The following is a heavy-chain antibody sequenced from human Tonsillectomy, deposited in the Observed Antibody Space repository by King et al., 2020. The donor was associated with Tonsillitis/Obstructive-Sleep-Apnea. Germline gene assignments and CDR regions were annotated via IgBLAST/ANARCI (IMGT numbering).Heavy chain of an antibody. Sequence: QLVQSGAEVKKPGASVKVSCKASGYTFTSYDMHWVRQAPGQGLEWMGIINPNGGSTNYAQKFQGRVTMTRDTSTSTVRMELSSLRSEDTAVYYCARDYDYGGTSYHLPFDYWGQGTLVTVSS. J-gene: IGHJ4*02. V-gene: IGHV1-46*01. CDR1: GYTFTSYD. CDR2: INPNGGST. CDR3: ARDYDYGGTSYHLPFDY. D-gene: IGHD4-23*01.